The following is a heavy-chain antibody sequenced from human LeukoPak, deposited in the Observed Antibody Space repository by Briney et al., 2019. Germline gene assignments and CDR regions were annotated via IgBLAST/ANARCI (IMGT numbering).Heavy chain of an antibody. Sequence: SETLSLTCTVSGGSITSSSHYWGWIRQPPGMGLERVGSVHYTGNTYYNSSLSSRITISVDTSSNQFSLRLNSVTAADTALYYCARHDPFQYWGQGALVTVSS. V-gene: IGHV4-39*01. CDR2: VHYTGNT. J-gene: IGHJ4*02. CDR1: GGSITSSSHY. CDR3: ARHDPFQY.